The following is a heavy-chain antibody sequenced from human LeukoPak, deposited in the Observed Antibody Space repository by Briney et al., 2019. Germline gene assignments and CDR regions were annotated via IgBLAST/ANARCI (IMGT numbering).Heavy chain of an antibody. CDR1: GFTFSSYG. CDR2: IWYDGSNK. J-gene: IGHJ4*02. CDR3: AKDSAAYYDILTGYSGANDY. D-gene: IGHD3-9*01. V-gene: IGHV3-33*06. Sequence: GGSLRLSCAASGFTFSSYGMHWVRQAPGKGLEWVAVIWYDGSNKYYADSVKGRFTISRDNSKNTLYLQVNSLRAEDTAVYYCAKDSAAYYDILTGYSGANDYWGQGTLVTVSS.